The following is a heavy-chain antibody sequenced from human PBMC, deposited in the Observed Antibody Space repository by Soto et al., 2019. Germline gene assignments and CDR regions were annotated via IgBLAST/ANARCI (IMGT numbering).Heavy chain of an antibody. V-gene: IGHV3-9*01. D-gene: IGHD3-3*01. J-gene: IGHJ3*02. CDR3: AKARLRFLEWLLGREAAFDI. CDR1: GFTFDDYA. Sequence: GGSLRLSCAASGFTFDDYAMHWVRQDPGKGLEWVSGISWKSGSIGYAGCGKGRFTISRDNAKNSQYRQMNSLRAEDTALYYCAKARLRFLEWLLGREAAFDIWGQGTMVTVSS. CDR2: ISWKSGSI.